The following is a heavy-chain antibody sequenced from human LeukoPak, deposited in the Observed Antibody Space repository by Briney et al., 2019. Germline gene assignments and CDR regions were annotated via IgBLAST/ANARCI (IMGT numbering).Heavy chain of an antibody. CDR2: IYYSGST. D-gene: IGHD3-22*01. Sequence: PSETLSLTCTASGGSISSSSYYWGWIRQPPGKGLEWIGSIYYSGSTYYNPSLKSRVTISVDTSKNQFSLKLSSVTAADTAVYYCAATQRNYYDSSGPEFDPWGQGTLVTVSS. V-gene: IGHV4-39*07. J-gene: IGHJ5*02. CDR1: GGSISSSSYY. CDR3: AATQRNYYDSSGPEFDP.